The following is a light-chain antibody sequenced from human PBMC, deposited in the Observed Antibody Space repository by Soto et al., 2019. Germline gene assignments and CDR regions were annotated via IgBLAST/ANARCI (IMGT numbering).Light chain of an antibody. Sequence: HSVLTQPPSISGAPGQRVTISGTGSSSNIGAGSDVHWYHQLPGAAPKLLIYGNTNPPSGVPDRFSGSKSGTSASLAIAGLQTEDEGDYYCQTYDRSLSGLYVFGPGTKVNVL. V-gene: IGLV1-40*01. J-gene: IGLJ1*01. CDR3: QTYDRSLSGLYV. CDR1: SSNIGAGSD. CDR2: GNT.